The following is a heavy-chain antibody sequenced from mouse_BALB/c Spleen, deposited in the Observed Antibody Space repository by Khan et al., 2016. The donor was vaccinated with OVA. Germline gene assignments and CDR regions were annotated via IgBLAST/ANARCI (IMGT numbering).Heavy chain of an antibody. CDR2: LFYSGTT. Sequence: EVQFQESGPGLVKPSQTVSLTCTVTGISITTGNYRWSWIRHFPGNKLEWIGYLFYSGTTTYNPSLTSRTSITRDTSKNRFFLEMNSLTTEDTATYYCARDGGGFDSYYFDYWGQGTILTVSS. CDR3: ARDGGGFDSYYFDY. J-gene: IGHJ2*01. CDR1: GISITTGNYR. D-gene: IGHD2-2*01. V-gene: IGHV3-5*02.